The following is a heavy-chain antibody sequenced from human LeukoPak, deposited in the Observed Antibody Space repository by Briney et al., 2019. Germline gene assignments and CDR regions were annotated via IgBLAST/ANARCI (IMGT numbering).Heavy chain of an antibody. Sequence: GGSLRLSCAASGFTFSSYSMNWVRQAPGKGLEWVSAISGSGGSTYYADSVKGRFTISRDNSKNTLYLQMNSLRAEDTAVYYCAKKGWFGELLDYWGQGTLVTVSS. J-gene: IGHJ4*02. V-gene: IGHV3-23*01. CDR3: AKKGWFGELLDY. CDR1: GFTFSSYS. CDR2: ISGSGGST. D-gene: IGHD3-10*01.